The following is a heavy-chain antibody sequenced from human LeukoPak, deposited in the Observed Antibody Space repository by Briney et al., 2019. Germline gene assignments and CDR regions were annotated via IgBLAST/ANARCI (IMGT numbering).Heavy chain of an antibody. J-gene: IGHJ6*02. CDR2: IYYSGST. CDR1: GGSISSYY. D-gene: IGHD2-2*01. CDR3: ARVQLLPSGYHYGMDV. V-gene: IGHV4-59*12. Sequence: PSEALSLTCTVSGGSISSYYWSWIRQPPGRGLEWIGYIYYSGSTNYNPSLKSRVTISVDTSKNQFSLQLNSVTPEDTAVYYCARVQLLPSGYHYGMDVWGQGTTVTVSS.